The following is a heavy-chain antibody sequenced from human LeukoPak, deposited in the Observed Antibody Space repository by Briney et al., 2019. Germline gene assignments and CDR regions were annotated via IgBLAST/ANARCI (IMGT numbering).Heavy chain of an antibody. J-gene: IGHJ5*02. V-gene: IGHV4-30-4*08. D-gene: IGHD6-13*01. CDR3: ARAGINNWFDP. CDR1: GGSISSGDYY. CDR2: IYYSGST. Sequence: PSETLSLTCTVSGGSISSGDYYWSWIRQPLGKGLEWIGYIYYSGSTYYNPSLKSRVTISVDTSKNQFSLRLSSVTAADTAVYYCARAGINNWFDPWGQGALVTVSS.